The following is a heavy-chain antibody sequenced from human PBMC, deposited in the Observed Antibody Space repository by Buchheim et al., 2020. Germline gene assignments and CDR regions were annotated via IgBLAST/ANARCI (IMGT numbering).Heavy chain of an antibody. D-gene: IGHD3-10*01. J-gene: IGHJ6*02. CDR3: ARDLLSGNYYYYYGMDV. V-gene: IGHV3-33*01. CDR1: GFTFSSYG. Sequence: QVQLVESGGGVVQPGRSLRLSCAASGFTFSSYGMHWVRQAPGKGLEWVAVIWYDGSNKYYADSVKGRFTISRDNSKNTLYLHMNSLRADDTAVYYCARDLLSGNYYYYYGMDVCGQGTT. CDR2: IWYDGSNK.